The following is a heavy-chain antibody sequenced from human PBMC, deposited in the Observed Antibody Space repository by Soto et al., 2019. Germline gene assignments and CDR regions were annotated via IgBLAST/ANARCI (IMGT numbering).Heavy chain of an antibody. CDR3: ARRWGGTFDY. J-gene: IGHJ4*02. CDR1: GGSISSYY. D-gene: IGHD2-21*01. V-gene: IGHV4-59*01. Sequence: SETLSLTCTVSGGSISSYYWSWIRQPPGKGLEWIGYIYYSGSTNYNPSLKSRVTISVDTSKYQFSLKLSSVTVADTAVYYCARRWGGTFDYWGQGTLVTVSS. CDR2: IYYSGST.